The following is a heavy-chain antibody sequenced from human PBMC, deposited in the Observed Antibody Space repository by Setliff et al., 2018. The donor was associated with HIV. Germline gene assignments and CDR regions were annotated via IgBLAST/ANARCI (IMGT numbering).Heavy chain of an antibody. D-gene: IGHD2-15*01. CDR2: IYYSGST. CDR3: ARNPSNLGGFDI. CDR1: GGSISSGDYY. V-gene: IGHV4-31*03. Sequence: TLSLTCTVSGGSISSGDYYWSWIRQYPGKGLEWIGYIYYSGSTFYNPSLKSRVTISVDTSKNQFSLKLSSVTAADTAVYYCARNPSNLGGFDIWGQGTMVTVSS. J-gene: IGHJ3*02.